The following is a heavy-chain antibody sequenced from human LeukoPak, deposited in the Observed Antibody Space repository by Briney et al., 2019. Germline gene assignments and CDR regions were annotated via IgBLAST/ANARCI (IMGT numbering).Heavy chain of an antibody. Sequence: SETLSLTCAVYGGSFSGYYWSWIRQPPGKGLEWIGEINHSGSTNYNPSLKSRVTISVDTSKNQFSLKLSSVTAADTAVYYCASHHYDFWSGYYIDYWAQGTLVTVSS. D-gene: IGHD3-3*01. CDR3: ASHHYDFWSGYYIDY. J-gene: IGHJ4*02. CDR1: GGSFSGYY. CDR2: INHSGST. V-gene: IGHV4-34*01.